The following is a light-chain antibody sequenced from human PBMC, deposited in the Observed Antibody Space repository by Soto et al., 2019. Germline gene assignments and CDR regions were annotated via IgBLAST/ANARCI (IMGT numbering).Light chain of an antibody. CDR3: SSYAGSNNYV. J-gene: IGLJ1*01. CDR2: EVN. CDR1: SSDIGGYNY. V-gene: IGLV2-8*01. Sequence: QSALTQPPSASGSPGQSVTISCTGTSSDIGGYNYVSWYQQHPGNGPKLMIYEVNKRPSGVPDRFSGSKSDNTASLTVAGLQAEDEADYYCSSYAGSNNYVFGTGTKLTVL.